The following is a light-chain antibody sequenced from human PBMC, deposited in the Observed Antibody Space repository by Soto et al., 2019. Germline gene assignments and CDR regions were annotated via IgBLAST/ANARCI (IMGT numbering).Light chain of an antibody. J-gene: IGKJ5*01. Sequence: EIVLTQSPGTLSLSPGGRATLSCRASQSVSRRLAWYQHRPGQSPRLLISGASMRASGVPVRFIGSGSGTDFTLTISRLEPEDFAVYYCQHYGETPITFGLGTRLEV. CDR3: QHYGETPIT. V-gene: IGKV3-20*01. CDR1: QSVSRR. CDR2: GAS.